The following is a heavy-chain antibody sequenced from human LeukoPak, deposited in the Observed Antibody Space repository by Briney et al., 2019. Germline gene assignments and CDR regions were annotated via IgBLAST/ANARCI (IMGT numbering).Heavy chain of an antibody. V-gene: IGHV3-33*01. Sequence: GGSLRLSCAASGFTFSSYGMHWVRQAPGKGLEWVAVIWYDGSNKYYADSVKGRFTISRDNSKNTLYLQMNSLRAEDTAVYYCARAYCGGDCYSPLDYWGQGTLVTVSS. CDR1: GFTFSSYG. J-gene: IGHJ4*02. CDR2: IWYDGSNK. CDR3: ARAYCGGDCYSPLDY. D-gene: IGHD2-21*01.